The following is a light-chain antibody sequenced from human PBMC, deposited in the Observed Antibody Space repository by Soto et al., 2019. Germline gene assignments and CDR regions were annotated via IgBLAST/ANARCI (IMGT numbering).Light chain of an antibody. V-gene: IGLV1-44*01. CDR1: SSNIMSNT. Sequence: QSVLTQPPSASGTPGQRVTISCSGSSSNIMSNTVNWYQVLPGTAPKVLIQGNHQRPSGVPARFSVSKSGTSASLAISGVQSEDEADYYCAAWDDSLNAYVFGTGTKVTVL. J-gene: IGLJ1*01. CDR3: AAWDDSLNAYV. CDR2: GNH.